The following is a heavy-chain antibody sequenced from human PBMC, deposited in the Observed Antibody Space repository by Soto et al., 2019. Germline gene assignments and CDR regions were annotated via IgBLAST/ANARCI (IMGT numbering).Heavy chain of an antibody. CDR3: ARELGEPAAPQHYYYYGMDV. CDR1: GGTFSSYA. V-gene: IGHV1-69*13. Sequence: GASVKVSCKASGGTFSSYAISWVRQAPGQGLEWMGGIIPIFGTANYAQKFQGRVTITADESTSTAYMELSSLRSEDTAVYYCARELGEPAAPQHYYYYGMDVWGQGTTVTVSS. D-gene: IGHD2-2*01. CDR2: IIPIFGTA. J-gene: IGHJ6*02.